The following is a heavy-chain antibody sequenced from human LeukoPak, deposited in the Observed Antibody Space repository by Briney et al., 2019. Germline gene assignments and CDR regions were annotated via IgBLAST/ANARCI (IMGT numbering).Heavy chain of an antibody. Sequence: GGSLGLSCAASGFTFSDYYMSWIRQAPGKGLEWVSYISSSGSTIYYADSVKGRFTISRDNAKNSLYLQMNSLRAEDTAVYYCARKPDSSSWYSRFDPWGQGTLVTVSS. D-gene: IGHD6-13*01. CDR2: ISSSGSTI. CDR1: GFTFSDYY. V-gene: IGHV3-11*04. J-gene: IGHJ5*02. CDR3: ARKPDSSSWYSRFDP.